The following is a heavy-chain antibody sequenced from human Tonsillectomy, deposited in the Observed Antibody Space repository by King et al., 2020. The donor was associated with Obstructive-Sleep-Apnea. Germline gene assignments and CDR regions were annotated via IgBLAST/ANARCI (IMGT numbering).Heavy chain of an antibody. CDR1: GGSISSYY. CDR2: IYYSGST. J-gene: IGHJ3*02. V-gene: IGHV4-59*08. CDR3: ARRKGSGWLDAFDI. Sequence: QLQESGPGLVKPSENLSLTCTVSGGSISSYYWSWIRQPPGKGLEWIGYIYYSGSTNYNPSLKSRVTISVDTSKNQFSLKLSSVTAADTAVYYCARRKGSGWLDAFDIWGQGTMVTVSS. D-gene: IGHD6-19*01.